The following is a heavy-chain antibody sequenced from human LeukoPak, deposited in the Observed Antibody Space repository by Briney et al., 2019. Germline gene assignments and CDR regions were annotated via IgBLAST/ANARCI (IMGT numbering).Heavy chain of an antibody. D-gene: IGHD1-7*01. CDR2: IKEDGSEK. V-gene: IGHV3-7*01. CDR1: GFTFSSYW. Sequence: PGGSLRLSCAASGFTFSSYWMSWVRQAPGKGLEWVANIKEDGSEKYYADSVKGRFTISRDNAKNSLHLQMNSPRAEDTAVYYCARWNWFPDYWGQGTLVTVSS. J-gene: IGHJ4*02. CDR3: ARWNWFPDY.